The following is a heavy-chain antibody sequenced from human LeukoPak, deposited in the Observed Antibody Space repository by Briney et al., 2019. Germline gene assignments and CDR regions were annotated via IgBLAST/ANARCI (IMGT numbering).Heavy chain of an antibody. CDR1: GGSVSSGNYY. D-gene: IGHD3-3*01. CDR3: ARANEFLFLGI. V-gene: IGHV4-61*01. Sequence: SETLSLTCTVSGGSVSSGNYYWRWIRQPPGKGLEWIEYIYYSGSTNYNPSLKSRVTISVDTSKNQFSLKLSSVTAADTAIYCCARANEFLFLGIWGQGTLVPVSS. J-gene: IGHJ4*02. CDR2: IYYSGST.